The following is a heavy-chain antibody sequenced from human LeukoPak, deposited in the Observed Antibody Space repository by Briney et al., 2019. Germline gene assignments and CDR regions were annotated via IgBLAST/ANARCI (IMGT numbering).Heavy chain of an antibody. Sequence: GGSLRLSCAASGFTFTNAWMSWVRQAPGKGLEWVGRIKSKSDGGTIDHAAPVKGRFTISRDDSKNTLFLQMNSLKIEDTAVYYCTTVTLRPVGLWGQGTLVTVSS. D-gene: IGHD3-10*01. V-gene: IGHV3-15*05. CDR2: IKSKSDGGTI. J-gene: IGHJ4*02. CDR3: TTVTLRPVGL. CDR1: GFTFTNAW.